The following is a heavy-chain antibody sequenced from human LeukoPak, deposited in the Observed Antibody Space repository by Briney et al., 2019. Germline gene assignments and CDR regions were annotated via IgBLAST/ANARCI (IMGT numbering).Heavy chain of an antibody. J-gene: IGHJ6*02. Sequence: GESLQISCKGSGYSFTSYWIGWVRQMPGKGPEWMGIIYPGDSDTRYSPSFQGQVTISADKSISTAYLQWSSLKASDTAMYYCARRAYRGGDCTSAYYDYFAMDVWGQGTTVTVSS. CDR1: GYSFTSYW. CDR2: IYPGDSDT. CDR3: ARRAYRGGDCTSAYYDYFAMDV. V-gene: IGHV5-51*01. D-gene: IGHD2-21*02.